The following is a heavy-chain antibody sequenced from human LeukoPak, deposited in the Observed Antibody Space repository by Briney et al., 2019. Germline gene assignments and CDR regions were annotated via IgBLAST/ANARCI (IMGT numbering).Heavy chain of an antibody. J-gene: IGHJ4*02. CDR1: GFTFSSYW. Sequence: SGGSLRLSCAASGFTFSSYWMSWVRQAPGKGLEWVANIKQDGSEKYYVDSVKGRFTISRDNAQNSLYLQMNSLRAEDTAVYYCARDIGSSWYYFDYWGQGTLVTVSS. D-gene: IGHD6-13*01. V-gene: IGHV3-7*01. CDR2: IKQDGSEK. CDR3: ARDIGSSWYYFDY.